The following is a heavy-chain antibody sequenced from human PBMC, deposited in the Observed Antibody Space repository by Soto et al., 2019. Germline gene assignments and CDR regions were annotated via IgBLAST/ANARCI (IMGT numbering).Heavy chain of an antibody. CDR1: GLTFSSYA. J-gene: IGHJ3*02. CDR2: ISGSGGST. D-gene: IGHD5-12*01. V-gene: IGHV3-23*01. CDR3: AKETLNSGYYGIDAFDI. Sequence: GGSLRLSCAASGLTFSSYAMSWVRQAPGKGLEWVSAISGSGGSTYYADSVKGRFTISRDNSKNTLYLQMNSLRAEDTAVYYCAKETLNSGYYGIDAFDIWGQGTMVTVSS.